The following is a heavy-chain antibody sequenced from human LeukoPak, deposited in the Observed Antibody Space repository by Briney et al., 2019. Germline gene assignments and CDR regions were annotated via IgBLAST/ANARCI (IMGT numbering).Heavy chain of an antibody. D-gene: IGHD1-26*01. Sequence: GGSLRLSCAASGFTFSSYGMHWVRQAPGKGLEWGEFIRYDGSNKYYADSVKGRFTISRDNSKNTLYLQMNSLRAEDTAVYYCAKVGHSGSYLDAFDIWGQGTMVTVSS. CDR2: IRYDGSNK. J-gene: IGHJ3*02. CDR1: GFTFSSYG. CDR3: AKVGHSGSYLDAFDI. V-gene: IGHV3-30*02.